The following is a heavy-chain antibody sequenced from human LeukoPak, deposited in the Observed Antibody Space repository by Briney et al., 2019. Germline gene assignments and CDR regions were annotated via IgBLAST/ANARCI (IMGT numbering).Heavy chain of an antibody. D-gene: IGHD5-12*01. CDR1: GYTFTRYD. V-gene: IGHV1-8*01. CDR3: EIYTGYDSF. Sequence: ASLKASCKPSGYTFTRYDITWVRQATGQALEWMGWMSPDSGYTGYAQTFQGRVTLTRNTSVSTAFMELSSLRSEDTAVYYCEIYTGYDSFWGQGTLVTVSS. CDR2: MSPDSGYT. J-gene: IGHJ4*02.